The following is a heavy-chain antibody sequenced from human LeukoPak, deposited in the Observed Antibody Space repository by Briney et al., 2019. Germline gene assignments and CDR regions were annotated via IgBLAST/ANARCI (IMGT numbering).Heavy chain of an antibody. CDR1: GFTFDDYG. J-gene: IGHJ4*02. CDR3: AKSHGSSGSQTQPLDS. Sequence: GGSLRLSCAASGFTFDDYGMSWVRQVPGKGLEWVSGINWNGGSTYYADFVKGRFTISRDNSKNTLYLQMNSLRAEDTAIYSCAKSHGSSGSQTQPLDSWGQGTLVTVSS. CDR2: INWNGGST. D-gene: IGHD3-10*01. V-gene: IGHV3-20*04.